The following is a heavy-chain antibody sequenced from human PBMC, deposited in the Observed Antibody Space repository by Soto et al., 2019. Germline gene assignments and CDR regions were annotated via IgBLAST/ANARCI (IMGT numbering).Heavy chain of an antibody. CDR1: GFIFSNAW. V-gene: IGHV3-15*07. D-gene: IGHD3-16*02. CDR2: IKSKADGGTT. J-gene: IGHJ4*01. CDR3: TTDSYIGMPIVRFDY. Sequence: PGGSLRLSCAASGFIFSNAWINWVRQAPGKGLEWVGRIKSKADGGTTDFAAPVKGRFAISRDDPKNMMYMEMSSLRTEDTAVYYCTTDSYIGMPIVRFDYWGHGTLVTVSS.